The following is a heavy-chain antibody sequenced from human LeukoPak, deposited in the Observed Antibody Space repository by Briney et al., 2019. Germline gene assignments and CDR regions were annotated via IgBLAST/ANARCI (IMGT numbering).Heavy chain of an antibody. D-gene: IGHD5-12*01. CDR3: ARALLGYSGYGTVDY. J-gene: IGHJ4*02. CDR1: GFTFSSYS. V-gene: IGHV3-48*01. CDR2: ISSSSSTI. Sequence: GGSLRLSCVASGFTFSSYSMNWVRQAPGKGLEWVSYISSSSSTIYYADSVKGRFTISRDNVKNSVYLQMNSLRAGDTGVYYCARALLGYSGYGTVDYWGQGTLVTVSS.